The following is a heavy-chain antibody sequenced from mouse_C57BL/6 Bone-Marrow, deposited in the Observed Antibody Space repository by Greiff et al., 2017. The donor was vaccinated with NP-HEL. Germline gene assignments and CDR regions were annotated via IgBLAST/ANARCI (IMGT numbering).Heavy chain of an antibody. Sequence: EVQLQQSGPELVKPGASVKISCKASGYSFTGYYMNWVKQSPEKSLEWIGEINPSTGGTTYNQKFKAKATLTVDKSSSTAYMQLKSLTSEDSAVYYCARYYYGSSLYYAMDYWGQGTSVTVSS. CDR1: GYSFTGYY. J-gene: IGHJ4*01. CDR2: INPSTGGT. CDR3: ARYYYGSSLYYAMDY. D-gene: IGHD1-1*01. V-gene: IGHV1-42*01.